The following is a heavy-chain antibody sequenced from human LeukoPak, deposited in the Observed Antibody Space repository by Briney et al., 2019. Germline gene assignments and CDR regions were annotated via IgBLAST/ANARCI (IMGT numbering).Heavy chain of an antibody. J-gene: IGHJ4*02. Sequence: SETLSLTCTVSGGSISSYYWSWIRQPPGKGLEWIGYIYYSGSTNYNPSLKSRVTISVDTSKNQFSLKLSSVTAADTAVYYCARDGLRIAPDYWGQGTLVTVSS. CDR2: IYYSGST. CDR3: ARDGLRIAPDY. CDR1: GGSISSYY. D-gene: IGHD5-18*01. V-gene: IGHV4-59*01.